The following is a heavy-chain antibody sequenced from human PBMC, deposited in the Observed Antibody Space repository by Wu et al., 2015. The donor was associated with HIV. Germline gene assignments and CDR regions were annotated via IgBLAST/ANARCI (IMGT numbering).Heavy chain of an antibody. V-gene: IGHV1-24*01. CDR2: FDPEDGET. Sequence: QVQLVQSGAEVKKPGASVKVSCKVSGYTLTELSMHWVRQAPGKGLEWMGGFDPEDGETIYAQKFQGRVTMTEDTSTDTAYMELSSLRSEDTAVYYCARSIHCSSTSCYHYYYGMDVWGQGTTVTVSS. D-gene: IGHD2-2*01. J-gene: IGHJ6*02. CDR1: GYTLTELS. CDR3: ARSIHCSSTSCYHYYYGMDV.